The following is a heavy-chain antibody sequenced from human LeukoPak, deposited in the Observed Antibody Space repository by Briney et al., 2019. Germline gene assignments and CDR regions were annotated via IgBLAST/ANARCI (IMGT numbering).Heavy chain of an antibody. D-gene: IGHD6-19*01. CDR1: GFTFSSYA. J-gene: IGHJ4*02. Sequence: GGSLRPSCAASGFTFSSYAMHWVRQAPGKGLEWVAVISYDGSNKYYADSVKGRFTISRGNSKNTLYVQMNSLRAEDTGLYYCARPYSSGWYGDFDYWGQGTLVTVSS. CDR3: ARPYSSGWYGDFDY. V-gene: IGHV3-30-3*01. CDR2: ISYDGSNK.